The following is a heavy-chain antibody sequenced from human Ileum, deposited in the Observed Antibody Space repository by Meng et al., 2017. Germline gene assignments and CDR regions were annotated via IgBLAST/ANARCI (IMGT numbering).Heavy chain of an antibody. V-gene: IGHV1-69*10. Sequence: QVQLVQSGAEVKYPGASVTVSCKASGGAFSSCAIGWLRQAPGRGLEWMGGIIPILNASTYAQNFKGRVTLSADMATTTVYMELSSLTSDDTAVYFCARDCSGGGCFDPWGQGTLVTVSS. CDR1: GGAFSSCA. CDR2: IIPILNAS. J-gene: IGHJ5*02. CDR3: ARDCSGGGCFDP. D-gene: IGHD2-15*01.